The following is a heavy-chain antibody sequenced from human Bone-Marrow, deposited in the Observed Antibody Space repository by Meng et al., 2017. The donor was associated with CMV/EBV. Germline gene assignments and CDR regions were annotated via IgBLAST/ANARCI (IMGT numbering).Heavy chain of an antibody. Sequence: SVKVSCKASGGTFSSYAISWVRQAPGQGLEWMGGIIPIFGTANYAQKFQGRVTITADKSTSTAYMELSSLRSEDMAVYYCARDGSSSYYGMDVWGQGTTVTVSS. J-gene: IGHJ6*02. D-gene: IGHD6-6*01. V-gene: IGHV1-69*06. CDR1: GGTFSSYA. CDR2: IIPIFGTA. CDR3: ARDGSSSYYGMDV.